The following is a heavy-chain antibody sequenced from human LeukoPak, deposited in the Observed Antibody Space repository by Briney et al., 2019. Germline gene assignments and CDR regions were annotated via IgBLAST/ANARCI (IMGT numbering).Heavy chain of an antibody. D-gene: IGHD5-12*01. CDR1: GFTFDDYA. V-gene: IGHV3-9*01. Sequence: PGRSLRLSCAAPGFTFDDYAMHWVRQAPGKGLEWVSGISWNSGSIGYADSVKGRFTISRDNAKNSLYLQMNSLRAEDTALYYCAKDETRVATTFDYWGQGTLVTVSS. CDR2: ISWNSGSI. CDR3: AKDETRVATTFDY. J-gene: IGHJ4*02.